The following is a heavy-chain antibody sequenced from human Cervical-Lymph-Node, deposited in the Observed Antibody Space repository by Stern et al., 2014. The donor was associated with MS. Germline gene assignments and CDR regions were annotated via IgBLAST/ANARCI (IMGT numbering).Heavy chain of an antibody. Sequence: VQLVESGGGVVQPGRSLRLSCAASGFTFSNSGMHWVRQAPGRGLEWVALISYDGSSRIYADYVKGRFTISRDTSKNTLYLQMNSLRADDTAFYYCAKAPVVYSAPLDYWGQGTLVTVSS. D-gene: IGHD4-23*01. J-gene: IGHJ4*02. V-gene: IGHV3-30*18. CDR3: AKAPVVYSAPLDY. CDR1: GFTFSNSG. CDR2: ISYDGSSR.